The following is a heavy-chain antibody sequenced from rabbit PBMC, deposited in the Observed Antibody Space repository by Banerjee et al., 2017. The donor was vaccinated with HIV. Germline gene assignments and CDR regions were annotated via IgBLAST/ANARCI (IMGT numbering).Heavy chain of an antibody. Sequence: QSLEESGGDLVKPGASLTLTCTASGFDFSSNEMCWVRQAPGKGLEWIGCIYPGSGSTYYASWAKGRFTISKTSSTTVTLQMTTLAGADTATYFCARGAVNDDWLSRLDLWGPGTLVTVS. CDR3: ARGAVNDDWLSRLDL. V-gene: IGHV1S40*01. J-gene: IGHJ3*01. D-gene: IGHD2-1*01. CDR1: GFDFSSNE. CDR2: IYPGSGST.